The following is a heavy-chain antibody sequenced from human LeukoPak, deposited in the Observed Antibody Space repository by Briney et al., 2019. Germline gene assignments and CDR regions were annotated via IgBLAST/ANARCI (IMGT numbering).Heavy chain of an antibody. J-gene: IGHJ6*02. D-gene: IGHD3-22*01. Sequence: SETLSLTCAVYGGSFSGYYWSWIRQPPGKGLEWIGEINHSGSTNYNPSLKSRVTISVDTSKNQFSLKLSSVTAADTAVYYCARLGGYFPHYYYYYGMDVWGQGTTVTVSS. V-gene: IGHV4-34*01. CDR1: GGSFSGYY. CDR3: ARLGGYFPHYYYYYGMDV. CDR2: INHSGST.